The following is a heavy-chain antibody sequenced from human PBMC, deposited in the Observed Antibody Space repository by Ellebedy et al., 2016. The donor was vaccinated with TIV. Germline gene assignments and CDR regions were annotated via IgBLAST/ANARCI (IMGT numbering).Heavy chain of an antibody. V-gene: IGHV2-5*02. J-gene: IGHJ4*02. D-gene: IGHD3-10*01. CDR3: ARIRIRHYYGSGSSYYFDY. Sequence: SGPTLVKPTQTLTLTCTFSGFSLSTSGVGVGWIRQPPGKALEWLALIYWDDDKRYSPSLKSRLTITKDTSKNQVVLTMTNMDPVDTTTYYCARIRIRHYYGSGSSYYFDYWGQGTLVTVSS. CDR2: IYWDDDK. CDR1: GFSLSTSGVG.